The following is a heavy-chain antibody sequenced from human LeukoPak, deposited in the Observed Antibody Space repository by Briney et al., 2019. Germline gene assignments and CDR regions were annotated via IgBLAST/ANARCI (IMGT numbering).Heavy chain of an antibody. V-gene: IGHV1-2*06. CDR2: INPNSGGT. CDR3: ASRLLGYCSSTSCTENSY. J-gene: IGHJ4*02. D-gene: IGHD2-2*01. Sequence: ASVKVSCKASGGTFISYAISWVRQAPGQGLEWMGRINPNSGGTNYAQKFQGRVTMTRDTSISTAYMELSRLRSDDTAVYYCASRLLGYCSSTSCTENSYWGQGTLVTVSS. CDR1: GGTFISYA.